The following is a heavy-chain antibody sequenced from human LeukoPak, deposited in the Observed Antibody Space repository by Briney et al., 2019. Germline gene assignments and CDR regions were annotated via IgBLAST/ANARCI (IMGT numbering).Heavy chain of an antibody. CDR1: GYTFTSYY. Sequence: ASVKVSCKASGYTFTSYYMHWVRQAPGQGLEWMGIINPSGGSTSYAQKFQGRVTMTRDTSTSTVYMELSSLRAEDTAVYYCARDLGYYDSSGDYRGAEYFQHWGQGTLVTVSS. CDR3: ARDLGYYDSSGDYRGAEYFQH. J-gene: IGHJ1*01. V-gene: IGHV1-46*01. D-gene: IGHD3-22*01. CDR2: INPSGGST.